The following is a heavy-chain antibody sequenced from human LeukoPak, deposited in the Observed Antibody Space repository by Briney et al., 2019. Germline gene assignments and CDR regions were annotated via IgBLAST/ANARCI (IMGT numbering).Heavy chain of an antibody. CDR2: IIPIFGTA. CDR3: ARDRGMGGGDLYDY. Sequence: GASVKVSCKASGYTFTSYGISWVRQAPGQGLEWMGGIIPIFGTANYAQKFQGRVTITTDESTSTAYMELSSLRSEDTAVYYCARDRGMGGGDLYDYWGQGTLVTVSS. J-gene: IGHJ4*02. D-gene: IGHD2-21*01. V-gene: IGHV1-69*05. CDR1: GYTFTSYG.